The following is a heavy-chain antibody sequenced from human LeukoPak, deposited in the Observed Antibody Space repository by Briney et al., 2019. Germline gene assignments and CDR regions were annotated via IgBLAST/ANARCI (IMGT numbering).Heavy chain of an antibody. V-gene: IGHV3-7*01. J-gene: IGHJ4*02. D-gene: IGHD2-8*01. CDR3: ARLKDDVTKFDY. CDR1: GFSFSRYW. Sequence: GGSLRLSCAGSGFSFSRYWMAWVRQAPGRGLEWVASINQDVSRIHYVDSVKGRFTISRDNAKNSLFLQMNSLRVEDTAVYYCARLKDDVTKFDYWGQGTLVTVSS. CDR2: INQDVSRI.